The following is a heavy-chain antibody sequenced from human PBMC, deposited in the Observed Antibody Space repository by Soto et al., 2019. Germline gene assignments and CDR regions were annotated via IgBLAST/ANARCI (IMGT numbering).Heavy chain of an antibody. D-gene: IGHD2-15*01. CDR2: IYYIGST. Sequence: QVQLQESGPGLVKPSQTLSLTCTVSGGSISSGGYYWSWIRQHPGKGLEWIGYIYYIGSTYYNPSPKSRDTIPVDTSKNQFSLKLSSVTAADTAVYYCARVVVAAIDHLGCFDPWGQGTLVTVSS. CDR1: GGSISSGGYY. J-gene: IGHJ5*02. V-gene: IGHV4-31*03. CDR3: ARVVVAAIDHLGCFDP.